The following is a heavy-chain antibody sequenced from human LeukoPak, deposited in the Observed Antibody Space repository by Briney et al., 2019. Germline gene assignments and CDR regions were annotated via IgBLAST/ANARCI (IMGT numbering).Heavy chain of an antibody. Sequence: SGGSLRLSCAACGLTFDAYGMSWVRQAPGKGLEWVSGINWNGGSTGYADSVKGRFTISRDNAKNSLYLQMNSLRAEDTALYYCARSPVRYSGYDDYWGQGTLVTVSS. V-gene: IGHV3-20*04. J-gene: IGHJ4*02. CDR1: GLTFDAYG. CDR3: ARSPVRYSGYDDY. D-gene: IGHD5-12*01. CDR2: INWNGGST.